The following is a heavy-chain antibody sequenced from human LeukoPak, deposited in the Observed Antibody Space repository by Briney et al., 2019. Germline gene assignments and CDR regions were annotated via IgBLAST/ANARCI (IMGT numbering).Heavy chain of an antibody. V-gene: IGHV3-9*01. CDR3: VEDRYHKSGQGAFDI. CDR2: ISRNSDRT. J-gene: IGHJ3*02. CDR1: GFILDDYV. D-gene: IGHD3-3*01. Sequence: GRSLRLSCAASGFILDDYVMHWVRQAPGKGLEWVSGISRNSDRTGYADSVKGRFTTSRDNAKNSLDLQMSSLRPEDTAIYYCVEDRYHKSGQGAFDIWGQGTMVTVSS.